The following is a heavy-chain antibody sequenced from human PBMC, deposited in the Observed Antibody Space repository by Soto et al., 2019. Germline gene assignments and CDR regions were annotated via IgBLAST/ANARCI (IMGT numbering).Heavy chain of an antibody. V-gene: IGHV4-39*01. Sequence: QLQLQESGPGLVKPSETLSLTCTVSGGSISSSSYYWGWIRQPPGKGLEWIGSIYYSGSTHYNPSLKSRVTISVDTSKNPFSLKLSSVTAADTAVYYCARHGIAARNFDYWGQGTLVTVSS. D-gene: IGHD6-6*01. CDR1: GGSISSSSYY. CDR2: IYYSGST. CDR3: ARHGIAARNFDY. J-gene: IGHJ4*02.